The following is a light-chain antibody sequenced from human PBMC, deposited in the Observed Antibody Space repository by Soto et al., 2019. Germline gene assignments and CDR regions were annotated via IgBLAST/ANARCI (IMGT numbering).Light chain of an antibody. J-gene: IGLJ2*01. CDR1: NIATKN. CDR3: QVWDTRTAI. V-gene: IGLV3-9*01. Sequence: SSELTQPLSVSVALGLTAKITCAGDNIATKNVHWYQQKPGQAPVLVIYRDNSRPSGIPERFSGSNSGNTATLTISRAQAGDEADYYCQVWDTRTAIFGGGTKVTAL. CDR2: RDN.